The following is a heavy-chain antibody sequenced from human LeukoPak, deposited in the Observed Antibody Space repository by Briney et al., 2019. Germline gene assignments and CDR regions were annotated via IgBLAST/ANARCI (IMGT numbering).Heavy chain of an antibody. CDR1: GGSISSGGYY. Sequence: PSETLSLTCTVSGGSISSGGYYWSWIRQHPGKGLEWIGYIYYSGSTYYNPSLKSRVTISVDTSKNQFSLKLSSVTAADTAVYYCARGPGIAVAGEAFDIWGQGTMVTVSS. J-gene: IGHJ3*02. V-gene: IGHV4-31*03. CDR3: ARGPGIAVAGEAFDI. D-gene: IGHD6-19*01. CDR2: IYYSGST.